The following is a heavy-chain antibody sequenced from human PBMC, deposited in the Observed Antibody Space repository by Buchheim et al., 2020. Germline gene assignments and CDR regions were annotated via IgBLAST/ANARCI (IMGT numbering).Heavy chain of an antibody. J-gene: IGHJ4*02. CDR1: GFMFNNYW. D-gene: IGHD6-19*01. CDR2: INEDESEK. CDR3: AKDRAYSSGWYGYFDY. V-gene: IGHV3-7*01. Sequence: EVQLVESGGGLVQPGGSLRLSCAASGFMFNNYWMSWVRQAPGKGLEWVATINEDESEKYYGDSVKGRFTISRDNSKNTLYLQMNSLRAEDTAVYYCAKDRAYSSGWYGYFDYWGQGTL.